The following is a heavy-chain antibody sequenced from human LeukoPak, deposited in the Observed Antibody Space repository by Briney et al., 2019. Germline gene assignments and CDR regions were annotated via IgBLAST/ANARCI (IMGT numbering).Heavy chain of an antibody. Sequence: GGSLRLSCAASGFTFNNFAMSWVRQAPGKGLEWVASVKQDVGEKYYVDSVKGRFTISRDNAKNSLYLQMNSLRAEDTAVYYCARGAQTVAWRQRGTIESYYYYMDVWGKGATVTVSS. CDR2: VKQDVGEK. CDR1: GFTFNNFA. V-gene: IGHV3-7*01. J-gene: IGHJ6*03. D-gene: IGHD3-9*01. CDR3: ARGAQTVAWRQRGTIESYYYYMDV.